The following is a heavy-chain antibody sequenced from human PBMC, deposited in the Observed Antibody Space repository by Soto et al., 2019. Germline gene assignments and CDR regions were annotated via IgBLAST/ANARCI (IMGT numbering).Heavy chain of an antibody. J-gene: IGHJ4*02. CDR3: TSLYYGH. CDR2: IKSKADGGTT. V-gene: IGHV3-15*01. Sequence: PGGSLRLSCAASGFTFANAWISWVRQAPGKGLEWVGRIKSKADGGTTDYAAPVKGRFTISRDESQNTLYLQMNSLKTEDTAVYYCTSLYYGHWGQGTLVTVS. D-gene: IGHD4-17*01. CDR1: GFTFANAW.